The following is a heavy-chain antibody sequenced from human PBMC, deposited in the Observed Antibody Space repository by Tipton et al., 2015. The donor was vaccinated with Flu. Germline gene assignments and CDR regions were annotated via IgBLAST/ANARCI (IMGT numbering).Heavy chain of an antibody. CDR1: GGSITTNNW. CDR3: ARDNLGGAFDY. V-gene: IGHV4-4*02. Sequence: TLSLTCVVSGGSITTNNWWSWVRQSPVRGLEWIAEVYHSGSVNQNPSLRGRLSMSVDKSKNQFSLNLTSVTAADTAVYYCARDNLGGAFDYWGQGTLVTVAS. D-gene: IGHD1-14*01. CDR2: VYHSGSV. J-gene: IGHJ4*02.